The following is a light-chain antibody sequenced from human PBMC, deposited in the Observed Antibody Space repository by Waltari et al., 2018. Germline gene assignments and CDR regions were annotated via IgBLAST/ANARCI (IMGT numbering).Light chain of an antibody. CDR3: QSYDDSLSGYV. Sequence: QSVLTQPPSVSGAPGQRVTISCTGSRSNIGAGHDVHWYQQLPGRAPRLLISKNINRPSGVPDRISGSNSGTSASLVITGLQAEDEAEFYCQSYDDSLSGYVFGGGTKLTVL. V-gene: IGLV1-40*01. CDR1: RSNIGAGHD. J-gene: IGLJ3*02. CDR2: KNI.